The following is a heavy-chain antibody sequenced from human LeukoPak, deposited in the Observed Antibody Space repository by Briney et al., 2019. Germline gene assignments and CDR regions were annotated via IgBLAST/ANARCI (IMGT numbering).Heavy chain of an antibody. CDR1: GYTFTSYG. D-gene: IGHD2-2*01. J-gene: IGHJ3*02. CDR2: ISAYNGNT. V-gene: IGHV1-18*01. CDR3: ARGIVVVPAAMGIHDAFDI. Sequence: ASVKVSCKASGYTFTSYGISWVRQAPGQGLEWMGWISAYNGNTNYAQKLQGRVTMTTDTSTSTAYMELRSVRSDDTAVYYCARGIVVVPAAMGIHDAFDIWGQGTMVTVSS.